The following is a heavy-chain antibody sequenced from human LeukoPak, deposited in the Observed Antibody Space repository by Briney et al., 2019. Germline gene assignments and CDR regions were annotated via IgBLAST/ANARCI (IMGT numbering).Heavy chain of an antibody. CDR3: AKEWVAAAGRFDY. J-gene: IGHJ4*02. D-gene: IGHD6-13*01. Sequence: GGSLRLSCAASGFTFDVYAMRWVRQAPGKGLEWVSCISWNSGSIGYVDSGKGRFTISRDNAKNSLYLQMNSLRAEDTALYYCAKEWVAAAGRFDYWGQGTLVTVSS. CDR2: ISWNSGSI. CDR1: GFTFDVYA. V-gene: IGHV3-9*01.